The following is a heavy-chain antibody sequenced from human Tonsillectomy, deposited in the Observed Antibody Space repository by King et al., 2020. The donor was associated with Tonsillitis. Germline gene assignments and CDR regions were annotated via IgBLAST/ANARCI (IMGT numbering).Heavy chain of an antibody. CDR3: AMGAMIMYYMDV. CDR1: GGSFSGYY. Sequence: VQLQQWGAGLLKPSETLSLTCGVYGGSFSGYYWSWIRQPPGKGLEWIGEINHSGSSNYNPSLKSRVTISVDTSKNQFSLKVSSVTAADTAVYYCAMGAMIMYYMDVWGKGTTVTVSS. V-gene: IGHV4-34*01. J-gene: IGHJ6*03. D-gene: IGHD2-2*01. CDR2: INHSGSS.